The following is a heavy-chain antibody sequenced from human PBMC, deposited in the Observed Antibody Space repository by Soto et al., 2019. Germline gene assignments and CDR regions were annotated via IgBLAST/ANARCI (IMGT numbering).Heavy chain of an antibody. J-gene: IGHJ6*02. CDR3: ARRGNSFQYYYGMDV. CDR1: GYTFTSYY. D-gene: IGHD4-4*01. CDR2: INPSGGST. V-gene: IGHV1-46*01. Sequence: ASVKVSCKASGYTFTSYYMHCVRQAPGQGLEWMGIINPSGGSTSYAQKFQGRVTMTRDTSTSTVYMELSSLRSEDTAVYYCARRGNSFQYYYGMDVWGQGTTVTVSS.